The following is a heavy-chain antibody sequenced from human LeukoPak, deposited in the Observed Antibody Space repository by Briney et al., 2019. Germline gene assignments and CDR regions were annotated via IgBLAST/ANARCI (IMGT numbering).Heavy chain of an antibody. D-gene: IGHD3-22*01. J-gene: IGHJ4*02. CDR3: ARVDSSGYYFMKPFDY. CDR1: GFTFSNYA. Sequence: GRSLRLSCAASGFTFSNYAMHWVRQAPGKGLEWVAVISYDGSNKYYADSVKGRFTISRDNSKNTLYLQMNSLRAEDTAVYYCARVDSSGYYFMKPFDYWGQGTLVTVSS. CDR2: ISYDGSNK. V-gene: IGHV3-30-3*01.